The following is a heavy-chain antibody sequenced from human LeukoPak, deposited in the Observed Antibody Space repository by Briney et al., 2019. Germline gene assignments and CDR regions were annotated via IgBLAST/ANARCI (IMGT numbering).Heavy chain of an antibody. CDR3: ARGHKLYYYGSGSRDFGY. J-gene: IGHJ4*02. Sequence: SETLSLTCAVYGGSFSGYYWSWIRQPQGKGLEWIGEINHSGSTNYNPSLKSRVTISVDTSKNQFSLKLSPVTAADTAVYYCARGHKLYYYGSGSRDFGYWGQGTLVTVSS. CDR2: INHSGST. D-gene: IGHD3-10*01. V-gene: IGHV4-34*01. CDR1: GGSFSGYY.